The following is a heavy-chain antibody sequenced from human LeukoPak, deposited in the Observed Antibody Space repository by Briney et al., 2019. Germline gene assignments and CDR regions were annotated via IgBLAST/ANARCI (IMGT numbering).Heavy chain of an antibody. V-gene: IGHV4-61*02. D-gene: IGHD6-13*01. CDR1: GGSISSGSYY. CDR2: IYTSGST. Sequence: PSQTLSLTCTVSGGSISSGSYYWSWIRQPAGKGLEWIGRIYTSGSTNYNPSLKSRVTISVDTSKNQFSQKLSSVTAADTAVYYCARLTPLIAAADYWGQGTLVTVSS. CDR3: ARLTPLIAAADY. J-gene: IGHJ4*02.